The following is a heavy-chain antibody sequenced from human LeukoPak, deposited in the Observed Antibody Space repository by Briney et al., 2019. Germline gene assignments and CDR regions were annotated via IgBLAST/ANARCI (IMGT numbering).Heavy chain of an antibody. CDR2: IYYSGST. D-gene: IGHD2-8*01. Sequence: SETLSLTCTVSGVSISSSSYYWGWIRQPPGKGLEWIGSIYYSGSTYYNPSLKSRVTISVDTSKNQFSLRLSSVTAADTAVYYCASLLWGYADYWGQGTLVTVSS. CDR3: ASLLWGYADY. J-gene: IGHJ4*02. CDR1: GVSISSSSYY. V-gene: IGHV4-39*01.